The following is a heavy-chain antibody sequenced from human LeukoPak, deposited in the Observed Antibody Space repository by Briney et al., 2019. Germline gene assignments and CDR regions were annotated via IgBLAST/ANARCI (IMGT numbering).Heavy chain of an antibody. CDR3: ARDSSSSFDY. CDR2: IYYSGST. Sequence: SETLSLTCTVSGGSISSGGYHWSWIRQHPGKGLEWIGYIYYSGSTYYNPSLKSRVTISVDTSKNQFSLKLSSVTAADTAVYYCARDSSSSFDYWGQGTLVTVSS. CDR1: GGSISSGGYH. J-gene: IGHJ4*02. V-gene: IGHV4-31*03. D-gene: IGHD2-2*01.